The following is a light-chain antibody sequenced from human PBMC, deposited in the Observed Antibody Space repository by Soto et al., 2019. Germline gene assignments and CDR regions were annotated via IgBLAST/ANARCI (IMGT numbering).Light chain of an antibody. CDR3: CSSADSSTLWV. CDR1: SSDVGSYNL. CDR2: EGT. Sequence: QSALTQPASVSGSPGQSITISCTGTSSDVGSYNLVSWCQQYPGKAPKLMVYEGTKRPSGVSIRFSGSKSGNTASLTISGLQAEDEADYYCCSSADSSTLWVFGGGTKLTVL. V-gene: IGLV2-23*01. J-gene: IGLJ3*02.